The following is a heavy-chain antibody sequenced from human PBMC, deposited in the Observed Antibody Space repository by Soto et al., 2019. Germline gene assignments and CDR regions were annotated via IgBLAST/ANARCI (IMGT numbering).Heavy chain of an antibody. Sequence: GASVKVSCKASGYTFTSYAMHWVRQAPGQRLEWMGWINAGNGNTKYSQKFQGRVTITRDTSASTAYMELSSLRSEDTAVYYCARDRGFGELGWFFDYWGQGTLVTVSS. J-gene: IGHJ4*02. CDR3: ARDRGFGELGWFFDY. CDR1: GYTFTSYA. CDR2: INAGNGNT. D-gene: IGHD3-10*01. V-gene: IGHV1-3*01.